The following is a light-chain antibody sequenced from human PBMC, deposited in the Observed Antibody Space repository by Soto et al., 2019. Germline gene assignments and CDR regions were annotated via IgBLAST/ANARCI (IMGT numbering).Light chain of an antibody. J-gene: IGKJ1*01. V-gene: IGKV3-20*01. CDR1: QSVSSSY. CDR3: QQYCSSPPWT. CDR2: GAS. Sequence: EIVLTQSPGTLSLSPGERATLSCRASQSVSSSYLAWYQQKPGQAPRLLIYGASSRATGIPDRFSGSGSGTAFSLTISRLEPEDFAVDYCQQYCSSPPWTFGQGNKVESK.